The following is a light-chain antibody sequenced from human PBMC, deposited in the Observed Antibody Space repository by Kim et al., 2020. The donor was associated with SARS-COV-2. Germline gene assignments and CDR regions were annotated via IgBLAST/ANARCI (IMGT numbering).Light chain of an antibody. Sequence: PGKTARVSCGGNSSGSKSVHWYQQKSGQAPALVIYYDSDRPSGIPERFSGSNSGNTATLTISRVEAGDEADYYCQVWDSSNDHRVVFGGGTQLTVL. CDR2: YDS. CDR3: QVWDSSNDHRVV. CDR1: SSGSKS. V-gene: IGLV3-21*04. J-gene: IGLJ2*01.